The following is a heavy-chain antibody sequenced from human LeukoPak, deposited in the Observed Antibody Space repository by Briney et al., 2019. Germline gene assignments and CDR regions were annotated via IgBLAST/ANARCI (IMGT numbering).Heavy chain of an antibody. J-gene: IGHJ4*02. CDR1: GYRFDYFW. CDR2: INPADSTA. V-gene: IGHV5-51*01. CDR3: AIMYNSGWGLLY. Sequence: GESLEISFPGSGYRFDYFWIVWVRPVTGKGVGYMGSINPADSTARYNPSFQGLVTFSADKSITTAYLQWSGLKASDTARYYCAIMYNSGWGLLYWGPGTQVTVSS. D-gene: IGHD5-12*01.